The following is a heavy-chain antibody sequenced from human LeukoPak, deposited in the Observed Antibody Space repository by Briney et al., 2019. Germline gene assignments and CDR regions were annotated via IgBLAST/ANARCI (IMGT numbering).Heavy chain of an antibody. Sequence: PSETLSLTCAVYGGSFSGYYWSWIRQPPGKGLEWIGEINHSGSTNYNPSLKSRVTISVDTSKNQFSLKLSSVTAADTAVYYCAKDKYASSGGLNWFDPWGQGTLVTVSS. CDR1: GGSFSGYY. CDR3: AKDKYASSGGLNWFDP. CDR2: INHSGST. V-gene: IGHV4-34*01. J-gene: IGHJ5*02. D-gene: IGHD6-6*01.